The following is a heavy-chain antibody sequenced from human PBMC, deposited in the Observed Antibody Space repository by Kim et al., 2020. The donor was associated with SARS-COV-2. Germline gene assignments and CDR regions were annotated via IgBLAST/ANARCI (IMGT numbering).Heavy chain of an antibody. CDR3: ARGVFRDGFDV. Sequence: GGSLRLSCAVSRFTFNNYWINWVRQAPGKGLVWVSRISSDGSITNYADSVKVRFTMSRDNAENTLYLQMNSLRAEDTAVYYCARGVFRDGFDVWGQGTTVTVSS. CDR1: RFTFNNYW. J-gene: IGHJ6*02. CDR2: ISSDGSIT. V-gene: IGHV3-74*01.